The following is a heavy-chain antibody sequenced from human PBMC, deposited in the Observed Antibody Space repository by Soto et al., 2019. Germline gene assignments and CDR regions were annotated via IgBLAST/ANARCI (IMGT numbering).Heavy chain of an antibody. V-gene: IGHV3-9*01. CDR3: VKDADGYNYNYYGMDV. Sequence: EVQLVESGGGLVQPGRSLRLSCAASGFTFDDYAMHWVRQAPGKGLEWVSGISWNSGSIGYADSVKGRFTISRDNAKNSLYLQMNSLRAEDTALYYCVKDADGYNYNYYGMDVWGQGTTVTVSS. D-gene: IGHD5-12*01. CDR1: GFTFDDYA. J-gene: IGHJ6*02. CDR2: ISWNSGSI.